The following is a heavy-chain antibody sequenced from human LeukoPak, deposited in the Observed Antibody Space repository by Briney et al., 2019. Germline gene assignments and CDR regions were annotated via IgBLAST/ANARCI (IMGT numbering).Heavy chain of an antibody. J-gene: IGHJ6*03. CDR2: INHSGST. Sequence: KPSETLSLTCAVYGGSFSGYYWSWIRQPPGKGLEWIGEINHSGSTNYNPSLKSRVTISVDTSKNQFSLKLRSVTAADTAVYYCARGLTSGYYGSYYMDVWGRGTTLTVSS. CDR1: GGSFSGYY. CDR3: ARGLTSGYYGSYYMDV. V-gene: IGHV4-34*01. D-gene: IGHD3-22*01.